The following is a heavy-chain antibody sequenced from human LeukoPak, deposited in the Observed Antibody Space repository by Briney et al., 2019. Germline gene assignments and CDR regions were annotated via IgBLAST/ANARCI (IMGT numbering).Heavy chain of an antibody. CDR2: IIPIFGTA. J-gene: IGHJ5*02. Sequence: VASVKVSCKASGGTFSSYAISWVRQAPGRGLEWMGGIIPIFGTANYAQKFQGRVTITADESTSTAYMELSSLRSEDTAVYYCARDPSHRRVQYDPNWFDPWGQGTLVTVSS. CDR3: ARDPSHRRVQYDPNWFDP. CDR1: GGTFSSYA. D-gene: IGHD1-1*01. V-gene: IGHV1-69*13.